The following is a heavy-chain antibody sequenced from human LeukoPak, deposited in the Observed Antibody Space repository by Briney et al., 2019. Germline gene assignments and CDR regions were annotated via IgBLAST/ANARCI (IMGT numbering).Heavy chain of an antibody. CDR3: AKDSTSYYYGLDC. CDR1: GFTFSTYG. Sequence: GRSLRLSCAASGFTFSTYGMHWVRQAPGKGLEWVAVISSDGSNKYYADSVKGRFTISRDNSKNTLFLQMNSLRAEDTAVYYCAKDSTSYYYGLDCWGLGTLVTVSS. V-gene: IGHV3-30*18. D-gene: IGHD3-22*01. J-gene: IGHJ4*02. CDR2: ISSDGSNK.